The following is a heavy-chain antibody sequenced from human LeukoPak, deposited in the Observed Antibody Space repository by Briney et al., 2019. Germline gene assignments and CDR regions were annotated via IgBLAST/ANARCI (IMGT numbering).Heavy chain of an antibody. Sequence: PGGSLRLSCGASGFTFSSYGMTWVRQAPGKGLEWVSGIAGSGGSTYYADSVKGRFTISRDNSKNTLYLQMNSLRAEDTAVYYCAKNPHDSCGYNVDFWGQGTLVTVSA. D-gene: IGHD3-22*01. CDR1: GFTFSSYG. CDR3: AKNPHDSCGYNVDF. J-gene: IGHJ4*02. CDR2: IAGSGGST. V-gene: IGHV3-23*01.